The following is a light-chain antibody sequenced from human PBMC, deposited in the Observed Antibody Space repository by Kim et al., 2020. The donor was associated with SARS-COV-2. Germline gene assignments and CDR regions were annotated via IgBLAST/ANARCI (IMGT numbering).Light chain of an antibody. Sequence: GPSITISCTGTSSDVGGYNYVSWYQQHPGKAPKIMIYDVSKRPSGVSNRFSGSKSGNTASLTISGLQAEDEADYYCSSYTSSSTYVFGTGTKVTVL. V-gene: IGLV2-14*04. CDR3: SSYTSSSTYV. J-gene: IGLJ1*01. CDR1: SSDVGGYNY. CDR2: DVS.